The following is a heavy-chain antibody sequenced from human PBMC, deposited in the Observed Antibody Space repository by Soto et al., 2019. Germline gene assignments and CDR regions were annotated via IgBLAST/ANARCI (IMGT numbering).Heavy chain of an antibody. CDR1: GGSISSGDYY. Sequence: TSETLSLTCTVSGGSISSGDYYWSWIRQPPGKGLEWIGYIYYSGSTYYNPSLKSRVTISVDTSKNQFSLKLSSVTAADTAVYYCARSLNYYGSGSYSEYNWFDPWGQGTMVTVSS. D-gene: IGHD3-10*01. CDR3: ARSLNYYGSGSYSEYNWFDP. V-gene: IGHV4-30-4*01. J-gene: IGHJ5*02. CDR2: IYYSGST.